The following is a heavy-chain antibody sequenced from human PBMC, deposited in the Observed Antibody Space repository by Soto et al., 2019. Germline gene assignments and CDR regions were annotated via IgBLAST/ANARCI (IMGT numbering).Heavy chain of an antibody. CDR3: AKEESSGWYRTAAS. J-gene: IGHJ5*02. CDR1: GFTFSMSG. V-gene: IGHV3-30*18. CDR2: IYYDGSEQ. D-gene: IGHD6-19*01. Sequence: QVQLVESGGGVVQPGRSLRLSCAASGFTFSMSGMHWVRQAPGEGLEWVGVIYYDGSEQYYGDSVKGRFTISRDNSKNTLYLQMNSLREEDTAVYYCAKEESSGWYRTAASWGQGTLVTVSS.